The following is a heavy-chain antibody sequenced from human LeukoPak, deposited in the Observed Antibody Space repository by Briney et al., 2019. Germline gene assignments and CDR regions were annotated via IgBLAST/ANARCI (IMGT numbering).Heavy chain of an antibody. CDR2: IYHSGST. D-gene: IGHD6-13*01. Sequence: SETLSLTCAVSGGSISSSNWWSWVRQPPGKGLEWIGEIYHSGSTYYNPSLKSRVTISVDTSKNQFSLKLSSVTAADTAVYYCARVRYSSSWYLIYYFDYWGQGTLVTVSS. CDR3: ARVRYSSSWYLIYYFDY. V-gene: IGHV4-4*02. CDR1: GGSISSSNW. J-gene: IGHJ4*02.